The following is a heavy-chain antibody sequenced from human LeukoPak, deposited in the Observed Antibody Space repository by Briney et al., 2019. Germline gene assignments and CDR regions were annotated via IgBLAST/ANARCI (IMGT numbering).Heavy chain of an antibody. J-gene: IGHJ3*02. CDR1: GYTFTSYD. V-gene: IGHV1-8*03. CDR3: TIDSSGYHHDAFDI. Sequence: ASVKVSCKASGYTFTSYDINWVRQATGQGLEWMGWMNPTSGNTGYAQKFQGRVTITRNTSISTAYMELSSLRSEDTAVYYCTIDSSGYHHDAFDIWGQGTMVTVSS. CDR2: MNPTSGNT. D-gene: IGHD3-22*01.